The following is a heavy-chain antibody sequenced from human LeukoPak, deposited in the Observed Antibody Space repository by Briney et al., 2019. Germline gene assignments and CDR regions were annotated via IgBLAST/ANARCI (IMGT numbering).Heavy chain of an antibody. D-gene: IGHD2-15*01. CDR3: AKETDCSGGSCSFYYYYYGMDV. J-gene: IGHJ6*04. Sequence: SQTLSLTCTVSGGSISSGGYYWSWIRQHPGKGLEWIGYIYYSGSTYYNPSLKSRVTISVDTSKNQFSLKLSSVTAADTAVYYCAKETDCSGGSCSFYYYYYGMDVWGKGTTVTVSS. CDR2: IYYSGST. CDR1: GGSISSGGYY. V-gene: IGHV4-31*03.